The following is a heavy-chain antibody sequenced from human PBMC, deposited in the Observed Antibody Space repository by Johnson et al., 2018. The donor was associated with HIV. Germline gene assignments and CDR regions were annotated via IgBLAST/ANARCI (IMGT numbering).Heavy chain of an antibody. CDR2: ISYDGSNK. CDR3: ARDRHNRQWQRLDAFDI. J-gene: IGHJ3*02. Sequence: QVQLVESGGGVVQPGRSLRLSCAASGFTFSSYAMHWVRQAPGKGLEWVAVISYDGSNKYYADSVKGRFTISRDNSKNTLYLQMNSLRAEDTAVYYCARDRHNRQWQRLDAFDIWGQGTMVIVSS. V-gene: IGHV3-30*04. D-gene: IGHD5-12*01. CDR1: GFTFSSYA.